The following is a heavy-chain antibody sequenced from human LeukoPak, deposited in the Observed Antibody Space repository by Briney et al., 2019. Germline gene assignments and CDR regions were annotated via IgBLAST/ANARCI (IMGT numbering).Heavy chain of an antibody. J-gene: IGHJ4*02. V-gene: IGHV3-30-3*01. CDR1: GFTFSSYI. Sequence: GGSLRLSCAASGFTFSSYIMHWVRQAPGKGLEWVALISYDGSNKYDADSMEGRSTTSKDTSKNTLYLQINHMREETTGIYYWARAWLVPGDYWGQGTLVTVSS. CDR2: ISYDGSNK. CDR3: ARAWLVPGDY. D-gene: IGHD6-19*01.